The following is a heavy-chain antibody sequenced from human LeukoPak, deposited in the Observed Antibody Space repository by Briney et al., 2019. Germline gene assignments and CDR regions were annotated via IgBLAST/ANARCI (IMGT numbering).Heavy chain of an antibody. CDR2: ISYDGSNK. V-gene: IGHV3-30*18. Sequence: GGSLRRSCAASGFTFSSYGMHWVRQAPGKGLEWVAVISYDGSNKYYADSVKGRFTISRDNSKNTLYLQMNSLRAEDTAVYYCAKWRTAMDYWGQGTLVTVSS. CDR1: GFTFSSYG. D-gene: IGHD2-21*02. CDR3: AKWRTAMDY. J-gene: IGHJ4*02.